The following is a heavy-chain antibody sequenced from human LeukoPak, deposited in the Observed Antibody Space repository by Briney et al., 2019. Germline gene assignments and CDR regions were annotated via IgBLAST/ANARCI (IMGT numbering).Heavy chain of an antibody. V-gene: IGHV3-33*01. Sequence: PGSSLRLSCAASGFTFSSYTMHWVRQAPGKGLEWVTFIWYDGSNKDYTDSVRGRYTISRDNAKNRLHLHMNSLRAEDTALYYCASGQMFTSGGFDSWGQGALVTVSS. D-gene: IGHD6-19*01. J-gene: IGHJ4*02. CDR2: IWYDGSNK. CDR1: GFTFSSYT. CDR3: ASGQMFTSGGFDS.